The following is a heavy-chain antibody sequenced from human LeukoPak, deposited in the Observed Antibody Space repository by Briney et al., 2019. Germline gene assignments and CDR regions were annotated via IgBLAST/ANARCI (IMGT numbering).Heavy chain of an antibody. D-gene: IGHD4-17*01. Sequence: PGGSLRLSCAASGFTFSSHWMHWVRQAPGKGLVWVSRINSDGSSTHYADSVKGRFTISRDNAKNTLYLQLNSLRAEDPAVYYCARGTNDYANYWGQGTLVTVSS. J-gene: IGHJ4*02. V-gene: IGHV3-74*01. CDR2: INSDGSST. CDR1: GFTFSSHW. CDR3: ARGTNDYANY.